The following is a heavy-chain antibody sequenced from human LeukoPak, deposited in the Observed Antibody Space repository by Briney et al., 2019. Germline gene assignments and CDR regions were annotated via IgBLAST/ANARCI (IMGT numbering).Heavy chain of an antibody. CDR3: ARAKYSSSWHEYFDY. CDR1: GGSISSYY. CDR2: IYYSGST. Sequence: SETLSLTCTVSGGSISSYYWSWIRQPPGKGLERIGYIYYSGSTNYNPSLKSRVTISVDTPKNQFSLKLSSVTAADTAVYYCARAKYSSSWHEYFDYWGQGTLVPVSS. V-gene: IGHV4-59*01. D-gene: IGHD6-13*01. J-gene: IGHJ4*02.